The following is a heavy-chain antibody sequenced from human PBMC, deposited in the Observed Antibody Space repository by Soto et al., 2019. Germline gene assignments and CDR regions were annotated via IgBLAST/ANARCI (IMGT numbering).Heavy chain of an antibody. V-gene: IGHV3-21*01. J-gene: IGHJ6*03. Sequence: EVQLVESGGGLVKPGGSLRLSCAASGFTFSSYNMNWVRQAPGKGLEWVSSLSSSSTYIYYSDSVKGRFIISRDNAKNSLYLQMNSLRAEETAVYYCAWGGINYGDYRSMDVWGKGTTVTVSS. CDR3: AWGGINYGDYRSMDV. D-gene: IGHD4-17*01. CDR1: GFTFSSYN. CDR2: LSSSSTYI.